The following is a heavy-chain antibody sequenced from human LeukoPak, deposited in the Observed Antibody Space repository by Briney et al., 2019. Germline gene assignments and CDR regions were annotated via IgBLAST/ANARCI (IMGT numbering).Heavy chain of an antibody. J-gene: IGHJ5*02. CDR1: GGSISSSSYY. D-gene: IGHD3-10*01. CDR3: ARVVGGLLWFGELLLNWFDP. V-gene: IGHV4-39*01. Sequence: SETLSLTCTVSGGSISSSSYYWGWIRQPPGKGLEWIGSIYYSGSTYYNPSLKSRVTISVDTSKNQFSLKLSSVTAADTAVYYCARVVGGLLWFGELLLNWFDPWGQGTLVTVSS. CDR2: IYYSGST.